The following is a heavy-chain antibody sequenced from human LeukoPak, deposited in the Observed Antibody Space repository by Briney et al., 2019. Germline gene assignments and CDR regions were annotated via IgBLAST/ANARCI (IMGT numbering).Heavy chain of an antibody. CDR2: INHSGST. V-gene: IGHV4-34*01. J-gene: IGHJ4*02. CDR3: ARAPGRGSGSYYRIDY. Sequence: SETLSLTCAVYGGSFSGYYWSWIRQPPGKGLEWIGEINHSGSTNYNPSLKSRVTISVDTSKSQFSLKLSSVTAADTAVYYCARAPGRGSGSYYRIDYWGQGTLVTVSS. CDR1: GGSFSGYY. D-gene: IGHD3-10*01.